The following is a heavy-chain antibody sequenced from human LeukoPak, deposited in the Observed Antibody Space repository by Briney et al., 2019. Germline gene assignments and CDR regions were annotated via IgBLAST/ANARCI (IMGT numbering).Heavy chain of an antibody. CDR3: VVGGSPGY. D-gene: IGHD2-15*01. CDR2: ISTDGYTT. V-gene: IGHV3-74*01. J-gene: IGHJ4*02. Sequence: GGSLRLSCAASGLAFSACKMHWVRQAPRKGLAWVSRISTDGYTTDYADFVQGRFTASRDNTKNTWSLEMNSLRAEDTAVYYCVVGGSPGYWGQGTLVTVSS. CDR1: GLAFSACK.